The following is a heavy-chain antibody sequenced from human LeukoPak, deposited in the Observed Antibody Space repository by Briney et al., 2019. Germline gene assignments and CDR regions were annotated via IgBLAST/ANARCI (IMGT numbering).Heavy chain of an antibody. D-gene: IGHD4-11*01. CDR1: GYTLTELS. V-gene: IGHV1-24*01. J-gene: IGHJ1*01. CDR3: ATRLTTVTITGYFQH. CDR2: FDPEDGGT. Sequence: ASVKVSCKVSGYTLTELSMHWVRQAPGKGLEWMGGFDPEDGGTIYAQKFQGRVTMTEDTSTDTAYMELSSLRSEDTAVYYCATRLTTVTITGYFQHWGQGTLVTVSS.